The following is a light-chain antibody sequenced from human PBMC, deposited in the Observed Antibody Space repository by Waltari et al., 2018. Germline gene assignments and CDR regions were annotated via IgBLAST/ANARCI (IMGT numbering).Light chain of an antibody. Sequence: AIQMTQSPSSLSASIGDRVTITCRASQGSSSYLAWYQQKPGTAPKLLIYAASTSQTGVPSRCFGSGSGTAFTRTISCLLSEDFATYYCQQYYSYLPITFGQGTRLDLK. CDR3: QQYYSYLPIT. V-gene: IGKV1-8*01. CDR2: AAS. J-gene: IGKJ5*01. CDR1: QGSSSY.